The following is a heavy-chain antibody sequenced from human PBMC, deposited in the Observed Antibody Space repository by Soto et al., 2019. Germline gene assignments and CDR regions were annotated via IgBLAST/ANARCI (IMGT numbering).Heavy chain of an antibody. CDR1: GGSISSYY. CDR2: IYYSGST. CDR3: ARDLLWFGESGFYYYGMDV. V-gene: IGHV4-59*01. D-gene: IGHD3-10*01. J-gene: IGHJ6*02. Sequence: PSETLSLTCTVSGGSISSYYWSWIRQPPGKGLEWIGYIYYSGSTNYNPSLKSRVTISVDTSKNQFSLKLSSVTAADTAVYYCARDLLWFGESGFYYYGMDVWGQGTTVTVS.